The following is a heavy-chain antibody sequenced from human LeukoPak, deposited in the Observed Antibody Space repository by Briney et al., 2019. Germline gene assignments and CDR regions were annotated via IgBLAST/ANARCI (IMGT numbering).Heavy chain of an antibody. J-gene: IGHJ4*02. CDR1: GGSSSGYY. D-gene: IGHD3-10*01. Sequence: PSETLSLTCAVYGGSSSGYYWSWIRQPPGKGLEWIGEINRSGSTNYNPSLKSRVTISVDTSKNQFSLKLSSVTAADTAVYYCARGPNKLLWFGELRKTSRFDYWGQGTLVTVSS. CDR3: ARGPNKLLWFGELRKTSRFDY. CDR2: INRSGST. V-gene: IGHV4-34*01.